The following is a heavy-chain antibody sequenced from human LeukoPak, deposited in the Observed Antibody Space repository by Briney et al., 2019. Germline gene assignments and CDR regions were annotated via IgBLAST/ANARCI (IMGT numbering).Heavy chain of an antibody. CDR3: ARVRRQKQWPVDYFDY. CDR2: ISSSSSYI. J-gene: IGHJ4*02. CDR1: GFTFSSYS. V-gene: IGHV3-21*01. D-gene: IGHD6-19*01. Sequence: GGSLRLSCAASGFTFSSYSMNWVRQAPGKGLEWVSSISSSSSYIYYADSVKGRFTISRDNAKNSLYLQMNSLRAEDTAVYYCARVRRQKQWPVDYFDYWGQGTLVTVSS.